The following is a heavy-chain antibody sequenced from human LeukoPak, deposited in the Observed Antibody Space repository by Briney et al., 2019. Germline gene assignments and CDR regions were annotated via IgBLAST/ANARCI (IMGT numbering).Heavy chain of an antibody. D-gene: IGHD3-22*01. CDR3: ATGYSDSLRSPLDS. Sequence: PGGCLRLSCAASGLTFNNYALTWIRQAPGKGLEWVSSISGRGGNTYYADSVKGRFTISRDDSKNTLFLQMNSLRAEDTAVYYCATGYSDSLRSPLDSWGQGTLVTVSS. CDR2: ISGRGGNT. CDR1: GLTFNNYA. V-gene: IGHV3-23*01. J-gene: IGHJ5*01.